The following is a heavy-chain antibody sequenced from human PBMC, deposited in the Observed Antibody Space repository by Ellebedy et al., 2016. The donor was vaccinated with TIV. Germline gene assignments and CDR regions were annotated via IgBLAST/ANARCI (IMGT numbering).Heavy chain of an antibody. Sequence: GESLKISCEASGFSFSIYGMHWVRQAPGKGLERVAVIWYDGVNIYYTASVKGRFTISRDNSKNTLYLQMNSLRAEDTAVYYCAKDSHGDYGQGYFDYWGQGTLVTVSS. J-gene: IGHJ4*02. V-gene: IGHV3-33*06. CDR3: AKDSHGDYGQGYFDY. D-gene: IGHD4-17*01. CDR2: IWYDGVNI. CDR1: GFSFSIYG.